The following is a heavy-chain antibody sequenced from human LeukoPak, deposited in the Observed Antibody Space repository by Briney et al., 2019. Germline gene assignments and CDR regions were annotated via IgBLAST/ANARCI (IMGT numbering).Heavy chain of an antibody. CDR3: ARGKGKWLLDY. J-gene: IGHJ4*02. Sequence: ASVKVSCKASGYTFTGYFMHWVRQAPEQGPEWMGWISAYNGNTNYAQKLQGRVTMTRDTSTSTVYMELSSLRSEDTAVYYCARGKGKWLLDYWGQGTLVTVSS. V-gene: IGHV1/OR15-2*02. CDR1: GYTFTGYF. CDR2: ISAYNGNT. D-gene: IGHD5-12*01.